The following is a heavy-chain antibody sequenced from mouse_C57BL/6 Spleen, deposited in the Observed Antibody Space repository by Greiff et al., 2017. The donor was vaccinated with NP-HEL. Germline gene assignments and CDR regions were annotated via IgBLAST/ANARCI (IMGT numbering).Heavy chain of an antibody. J-gene: IGHJ2*01. V-gene: IGHV5-4*01. CDR1: GFTFSSYA. D-gene: IGHD3-2*02. CDR3: ARAAQATPGSFDY. CDR2: ISDGGSYT. Sequence: EVQGVESGGGLVKPGGSLKLSCAASGFTFSSYAMSWVRQTPEKRLEWVATISDGGSYTYYPDTVKGRFTFSRDNAKNNLYLQMSHLKSEDTAMYYCARAAQATPGSFDYWGQGTTLTVST.